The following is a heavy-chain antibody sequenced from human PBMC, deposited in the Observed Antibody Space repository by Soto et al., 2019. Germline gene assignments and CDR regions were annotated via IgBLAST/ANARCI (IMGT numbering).Heavy chain of an antibody. J-gene: IGHJ4*02. V-gene: IGHV3-23*01. CDR2: ISGSGGST. CDR3: AKDAEVIAQGIAAAGSYFDY. Sequence: EVQLLESGGGLVQPGGSLRLSCAASGFTFSSYAMSWVRQAPGKGLEWVSAISGSGGSTYYADSVKGRFTISRDNSKNTLYLQMNSLRAEDTAVYYCAKDAEVIAQGIAAAGSYFDYWGQGTLVTVSS. CDR1: GFTFSSYA. D-gene: IGHD6-13*01.